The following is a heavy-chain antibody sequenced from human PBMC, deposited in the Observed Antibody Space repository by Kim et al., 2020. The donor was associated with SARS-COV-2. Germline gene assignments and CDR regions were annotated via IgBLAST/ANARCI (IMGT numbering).Heavy chain of an antibody. CDR2: IYYSGST. CDR3: ATQTYSYGLAIMDV. Sequence: SETLSLTCTVSGGSISSSSYYWGWIRQPPGKGLEWIGSIYYSGSTYYNPSLKSRVTKSVDTSKNQFSLKLSSVTAADTAVYYCATQTYSYGLAIMDVWGQGATVTVSS. D-gene: IGHD5-18*01. J-gene: IGHJ6*02. V-gene: IGHV4-39*01. CDR1: GGSISSSSYY.